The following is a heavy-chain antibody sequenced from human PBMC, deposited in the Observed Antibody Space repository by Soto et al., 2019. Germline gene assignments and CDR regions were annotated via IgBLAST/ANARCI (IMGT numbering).Heavy chain of an antibody. CDR2: IYPGDSDT. J-gene: IGHJ3*02. D-gene: IGHD1-26*01. CDR3: ARLLLNGGSLATFDI. Sequence: GESLKISCKGLGNSFNNWIGWVRQMPGKGLEWVGIIYPGDSDTRYSPSFQGQVTISADKSISTAYLQWSSLKPSDSAMYYCARLLLNGGSLATFDIWGQGTMVTVSS. CDR1: GNSFNNW. V-gene: IGHV5-51*01.